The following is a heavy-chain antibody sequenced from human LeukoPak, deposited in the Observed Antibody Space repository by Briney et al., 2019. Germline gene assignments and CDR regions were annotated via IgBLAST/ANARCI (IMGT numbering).Heavy chain of an antibody. CDR3: TKGRLLSDY. V-gene: IGHV3-23*01. Sequence: PGGSLRLSCAASGFTFTNYAMDWVRQAPGKGLEWVSGISVNGGSTYYADSVKGRFTISRDNSKNTVYLQMNSLRAEDTAVYYCTKGRLLSDYWGQGTLVTVSS. CDR2: ISVNGGST. CDR1: GFTFTNYA. J-gene: IGHJ4*02.